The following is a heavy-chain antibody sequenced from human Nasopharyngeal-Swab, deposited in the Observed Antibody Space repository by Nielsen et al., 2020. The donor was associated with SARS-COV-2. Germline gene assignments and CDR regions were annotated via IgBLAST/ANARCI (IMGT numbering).Heavy chain of an antibody. CDR2: ISSSGDYI. CDR1: GFTFNIYT. CDR3: ARDTPAMFAY. V-gene: IGHV3-21*01. Sequence: GESLKISCAASGFTFNIYTINWVRQAPGKGLEWVSAISSSGDYIYYAPSVKGRFTISRDNAKNSLYLQMNSLRADDTAVYYCARDTPAMFAYWGQGTLVTVSS. J-gene: IGHJ4*02.